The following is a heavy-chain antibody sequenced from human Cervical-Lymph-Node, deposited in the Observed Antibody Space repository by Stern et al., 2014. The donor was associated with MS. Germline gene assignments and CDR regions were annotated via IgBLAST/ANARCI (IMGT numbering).Heavy chain of an antibody. D-gene: IGHD6-19*01. CDR1: GFSLTELF. CDR3: ATDYSSGWSFYFDH. CDR2: FHPEDGET. J-gene: IGHJ4*02. V-gene: IGHV1-24*01. Sequence: QVQLVQSGAEVKKPGASVKVSCKVSGFSLTELFIHWVRQAPRHGLEWMGGFHPEDGETIYAQNFQGRVTLTEDPSTDTAYMELSSLRSEDTAVYYCATDYSSGWSFYFDHWGQGTLVTVSS.